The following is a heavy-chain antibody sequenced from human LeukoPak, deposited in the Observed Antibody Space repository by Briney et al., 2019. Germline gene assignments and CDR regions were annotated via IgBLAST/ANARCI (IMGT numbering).Heavy chain of an antibody. J-gene: IGHJ4*02. Sequence: PGGSLRLSCSASGFIFNTFGMNWVRQAPGKGLEWVAFIRYDGSNKYYADSVKGRFTVSRDNSKNTLYLQMKSLRAEDTAVYYCAKDGSPIQPSNFFDYWGQGTLVTVSS. D-gene: IGHD5-18*01. CDR3: AKDGSPIQPSNFFDY. CDR2: IRYDGSNK. CDR1: GFIFNTFG. V-gene: IGHV3-30*02.